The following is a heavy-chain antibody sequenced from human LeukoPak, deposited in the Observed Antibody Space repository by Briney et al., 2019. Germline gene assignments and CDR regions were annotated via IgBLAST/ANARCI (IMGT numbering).Heavy chain of an antibody. J-gene: IGHJ4*02. V-gene: IGHV1-8*01. Sequence: ASVKVSCKASGYTFTGYDINWVRQATGQGLEWMGWMNPNSGNTGYAQKFQGRVTMTRNTSISTAYMELSSLRSEDTAVYYCARGIRIPISHQLLYYYFDYWGQGTLVTVSS. CDR1: GYTFTGYD. D-gene: IGHD2-2*02. CDR3: ARGIRIPISHQLLYYYFDY. CDR2: MNPNSGNT.